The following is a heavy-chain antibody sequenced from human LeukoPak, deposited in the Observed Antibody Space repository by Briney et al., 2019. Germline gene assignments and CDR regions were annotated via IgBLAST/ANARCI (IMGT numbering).Heavy chain of an antibody. D-gene: IGHD3-3*01. CDR2: ISGSGGLT. J-gene: IGHJ4*02. Sequence: GSLRLSGEASGFTFSSYAMSWVRQAPGKGLEWVSTISGSGGLTYYADSVKGRFTISRDNSKNTLFLQVNSLRAEDTAVYYCAKGIHGSLLRSLEFDYWGQGTLVTVSS. CDR1: GFTFSSYA. CDR3: AKGIHGSLLRSLEFDY. V-gene: IGHV3-23*01.